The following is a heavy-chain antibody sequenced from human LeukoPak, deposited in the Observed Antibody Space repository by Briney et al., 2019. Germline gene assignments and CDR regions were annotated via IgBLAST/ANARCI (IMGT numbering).Heavy chain of an antibody. D-gene: IGHD2-15*01. CDR3: ARARPYCSGGSCYDAFDI. CDR2: TIPIFGTA. J-gene: IGHJ3*02. CDR1: GGTFSSYA. Sequence: SVKVSCKASGGTFSSYAISWVRQAPGQGLEWMGGTIPIFGTANYAQKFQGRVTITADKSTSTAYMELSSLRSEDTAVYYCARARPYCSGGSCYDAFDIWGQGTMVTVSS. V-gene: IGHV1-69*06.